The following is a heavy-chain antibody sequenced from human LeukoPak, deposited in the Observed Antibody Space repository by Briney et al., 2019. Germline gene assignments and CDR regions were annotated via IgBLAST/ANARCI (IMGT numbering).Heavy chain of an antibody. CDR2: ISYDGSNK. CDR1: GFTFSSYA. CDR3: ARAYTAYYDSSGYDY. D-gene: IGHD3-22*01. J-gene: IGHJ4*02. V-gene: IGHV3-30-3*01. Sequence: GGSLRLSCAASGFTFSSYAMHWVRQAPGKGLEWVAVISYDGSNKYYADSVKGRFTISRDNSKNTLYLQMNSLRAEDTAVYYCARAYTAYYDSSGYDYWGQGTLVTVSS.